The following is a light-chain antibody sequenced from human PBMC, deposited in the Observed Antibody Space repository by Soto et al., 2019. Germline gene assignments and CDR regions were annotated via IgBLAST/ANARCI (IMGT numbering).Light chain of an antibody. V-gene: IGKV3-20*01. CDR3: QQYGSSPPWA. Sequence: EIVLTQSPSTLSLSPGERATLSCRASQSVSSTYLAWYQQKPGQAPSLLIYGASTRATGIPDRFSGSGSGTDFTLTISRLEPEDFAVYYCQQYGSSPPWAFGQGTKVDIK. J-gene: IGKJ1*01. CDR1: QSVSSTY. CDR2: GAS.